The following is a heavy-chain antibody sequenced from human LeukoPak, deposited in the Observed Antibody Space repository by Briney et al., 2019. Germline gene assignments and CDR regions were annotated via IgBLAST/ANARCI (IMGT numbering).Heavy chain of an antibody. CDR1: GYTFTAYD. CDR2: ISAYTGRT. Sequence: ASVKVSCKGSGYTFTAYDIIWVRQAPGQGLECVGLISAYTGRTEYAQKFQGRVIMTTDSATGTAYMELRSLRSDDTGVYYCARDEFGRIGVGVYWGQGTPVTVSA. V-gene: IGHV1-18*01. CDR3: ARDEFGRIGVGVY. J-gene: IGHJ4*02. D-gene: IGHD1-26*01.